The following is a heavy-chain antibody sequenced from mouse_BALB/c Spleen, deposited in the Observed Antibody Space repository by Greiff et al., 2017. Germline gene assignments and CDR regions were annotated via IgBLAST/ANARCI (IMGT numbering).Heavy chain of an antibody. J-gene: IGHJ3*01. CDR1: GFTFSSYA. D-gene: IGHD1-1*01. CDR2: ISSGGSYT. V-gene: IGHV5-9-4*01. Sequence: EVKLVESGGGLVKPGGSLKLSCAASGFTFSSYAMSWVRQSPEKRLEWVAEISSGGSYTYYPDTVTGRFTISRDNAKNTLYLEMSSLRSEDTAMYYCARGHYYGSSPAWFAYWGQGTLVTVSA. CDR3: ARGHYYGSSPAWFAY.